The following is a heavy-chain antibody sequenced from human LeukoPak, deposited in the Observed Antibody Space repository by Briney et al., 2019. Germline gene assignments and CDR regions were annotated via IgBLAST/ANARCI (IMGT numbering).Heavy chain of an antibody. CDR2: INSAGGGT. CDR3: AKPLRGWYDFDY. J-gene: IGHJ4*02. V-gene: IGHV3-23*01. Sequence: GGSLRLSCAPSGFTFRNYAMSWVRQAPGKGLEWVSAINSAGGGTHYADSVKGRFTISRDNSKNTVFLQVNSLRAEDTAVYYCAKPLRGWYDFDYWGQGTLVTVSS. CDR1: GFTFRNYA. D-gene: IGHD6-19*01.